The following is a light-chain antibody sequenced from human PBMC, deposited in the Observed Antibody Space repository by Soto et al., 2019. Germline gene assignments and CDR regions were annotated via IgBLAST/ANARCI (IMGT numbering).Light chain of an antibody. CDR3: QQANSFPLT. J-gene: IGKJ4*01. CDR2: AAS. CDR1: EDMSTW. V-gene: IGKV1-12*01. Sequence: DMQMTQSPSSVSASVGDRVTITCRASEDMSTWLAWYQQKPGKAPKLLIFAASNLQSGVPTRFSGSGSGTDFTLTISSLHPEDFATYYCQQANSFPLTFGGGTKVEI.